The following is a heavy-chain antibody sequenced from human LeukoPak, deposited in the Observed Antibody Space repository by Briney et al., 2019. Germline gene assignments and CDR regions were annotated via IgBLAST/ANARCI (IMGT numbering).Heavy chain of an antibody. CDR1: GASISTYEW. V-gene: IGHV4-4*02. Sequence: SGTLSLTCAVSGASISTYEWWSWVRQPPGKGLEWIGEIRRSGITNYNPSLKSRVTMSIDNSKNQFSLNLNSVTAADTAVYYCARVISSAWRQNDLWGQGTLVTVSS. CDR2: IRRSGIT. CDR3: ARVISSAWRQNDL. D-gene: IGHD3-22*01. J-gene: IGHJ5*02.